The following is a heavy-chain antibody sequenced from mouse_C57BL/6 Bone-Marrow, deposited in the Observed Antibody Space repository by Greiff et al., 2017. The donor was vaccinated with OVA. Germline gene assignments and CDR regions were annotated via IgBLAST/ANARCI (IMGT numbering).Heavy chain of an antibody. D-gene: IGHD1-1*01. J-gene: IGHJ2*01. CDR1: EYEFPSHY. V-gene: IGHV5-2*01. Sequence: EVKLMESGGDLVQPGESLKLSCESNEYEFPSHYMSWVRKTPEKRLELVAAINSDGGSTYYTDTMKRRVIISIDNTKKTLYMHMSSLRSEDTALYYCARQYYGSGGYWGQGTTLTVSS. CDR2: INSDGGST. CDR3: ARQYYGSGGY.